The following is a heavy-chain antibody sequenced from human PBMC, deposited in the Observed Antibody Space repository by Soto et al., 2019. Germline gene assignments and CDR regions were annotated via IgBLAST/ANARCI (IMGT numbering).Heavy chain of an antibody. CDR3: ARRVRQLAPPSYYYYYYMDV. CDR2: IYPGDSDT. V-gene: IGHV5-51*01. D-gene: IGHD6-6*01. CDR1: GYSFTSYW. Sequence: GESLKISCKGSGYSFTSYWIGWVRQMPGKGLEWMGIIYPGDSDTRYSPSFQGQVTISADKSISTAYLQWSSLKASDTAMYYCARRVRQLAPPSYYYYYYMDVWGKGTTVTVSS. J-gene: IGHJ6*03.